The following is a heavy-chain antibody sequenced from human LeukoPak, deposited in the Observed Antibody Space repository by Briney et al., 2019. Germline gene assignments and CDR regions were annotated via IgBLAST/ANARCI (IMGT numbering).Heavy chain of an antibody. V-gene: IGHV4-59*01. D-gene: IGHD3-22*01. CDR3: ARAGFTYDSSGYYADRFDP. J-gene: IGHJ5*02. Sequence: PSETLSLTCTVSGGSISSYYWSWIRQPPGKGLEWIGYIYYSGSTNYNPSLKSRVTISVDTSKNQFSLKLSSVTAADTAVYYCARAGFTYDSSGYYADRFDPWGQGTLVTVSS. CDR1: GGSISSYY. CDR2: IYYSGST.